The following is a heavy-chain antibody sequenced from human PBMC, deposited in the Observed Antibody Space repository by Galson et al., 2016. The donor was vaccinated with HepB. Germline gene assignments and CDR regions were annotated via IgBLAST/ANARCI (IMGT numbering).Heavy chain of an antibody. D-gene: IGHD3-22*01. J-gene: IGHJ2*01. CDR1: GDSVTSTTYY. Sequence: SETLSLTCTVSGDSVTSTTYYWTWFRQPPGKGLEWIGFIYSSGDTAYNSSLQSRVTISIDTSKNQFSLKLNSMTSAETAVYYCAKGSGYPWGRGTMVTVSS. CDR2: IYSSGDT. CDR3: AKGSGYP. V-gene: IGHV4-61*01.